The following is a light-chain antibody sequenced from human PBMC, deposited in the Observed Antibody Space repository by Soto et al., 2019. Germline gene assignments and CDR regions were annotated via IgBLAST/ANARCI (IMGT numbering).Light chain of an antibody. CDR2: KAS. V-gene: IGKV1-5*03. J-gene: IGKJ1*01. CDR3: QQYNSYWT. CDR1: QSISSW. Sequence: DIQMTQSPSTLPASVGDRVTITCRASQSISSWLAWYKQKPGKAPKLLIYKASSLESGVPSRFSGSGSGTEFTLTICSLQPDDFATYYCQQYNSYWTFGQGTKVEIK.